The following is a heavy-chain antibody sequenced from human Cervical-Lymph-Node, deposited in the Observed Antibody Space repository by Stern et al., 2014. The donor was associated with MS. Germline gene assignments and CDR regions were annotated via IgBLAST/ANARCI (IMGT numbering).Heavy chain of an antibody. Sequence: VQLVESGPGLVKPSGTLSLTCAVSGGSISSSNWWSWVRQPPGKGLEWIGEIYHTGSTNYNPSLKSRVTLSVAQSKNQFSLKLSFVTAADTAVYYCARQLDYYDSSGYSPDAFDIWGQGTMVTVSS. CDR3: ARQLDYYDSSGYSPDAFDI. J-gene: IGHJ3*02. D-gene: IGHD3-22*01. V-gene: IGHV4-4*02. CDR1: GGSISSSNW. CDR2: IYHTGST.